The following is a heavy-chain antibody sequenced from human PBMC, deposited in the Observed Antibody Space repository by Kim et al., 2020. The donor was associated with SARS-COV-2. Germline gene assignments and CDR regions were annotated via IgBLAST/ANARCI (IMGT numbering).Heavy chain of an antibody. J-gene: IGHJ4*02. Sequence: GGSLRLSCAASGFTFSSSSMNWVRQAPGKGLEWISFITSSGETTYYADSVKGRFTVSRDNSKNLLYLQMNSLRDNDTALYYCARRGPTAMISAKRLDYWGQGTLVTVSS. CDR2: ITSSGETT. D-gene: IGHD5-12*01. CDR3: ARRGPTAMISAKRLDY. CDR1: GFTFSSSS. V-gene: IGHV3-48*02.